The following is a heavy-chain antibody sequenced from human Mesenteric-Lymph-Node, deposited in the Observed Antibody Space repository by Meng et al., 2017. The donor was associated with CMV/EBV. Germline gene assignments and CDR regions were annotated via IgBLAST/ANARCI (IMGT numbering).Heavy chain of an antibody. CDR3: ASSSIAARPGQFDY. V-gene: IGHV3-7*01. Sequence: GGSLRLSCAASGFTFSSYWMSWVRQAPGKGLEWVANIKEDGSEKYYVDSVKGRFTISRDNAKNSLYLQINSLRAEDTAVYYCASSSIAARPGQFDYWGQGTLVTVSS. CDR2: IKEDGSEK. CDR1: GFTFSSYW. J-gene: IGHJ4*02. D-gene: IGHD6-6*01.